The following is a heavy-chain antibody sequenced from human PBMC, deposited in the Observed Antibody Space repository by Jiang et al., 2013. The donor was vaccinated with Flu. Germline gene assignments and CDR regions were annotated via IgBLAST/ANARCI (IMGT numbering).Heavy chain of an antibody. D-gene: IGHD2-2*01. CDR1: SSSSYV. CDR2: SLLYGST. J-gene: IGHJ5*02. CDR3: ARHPTYCSSTNYCPLWFDP. Sequence: SSSSYVLGRGSASPHGRGVEWIGGSLLYGSTYYNPSLKSRVTISVDTSKNQFSLKLSSVTAADTAFYYCARHPTYCSSTNYCPLWFDPWGQGTLVTVSS. V-gene: IGHV4-39*07.